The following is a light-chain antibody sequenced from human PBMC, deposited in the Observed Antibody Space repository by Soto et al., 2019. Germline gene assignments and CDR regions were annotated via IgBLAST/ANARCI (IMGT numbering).Light chain of an antibody. Sequence: QTVVTQEPSFSVSPGGTVTLTCALSSGSVSTSYYPSWYQHTPGRSPRALIYSTNIRSSGVPDRFSGSILGTKAALTITGAQADDECDYYCVLYMGSGIWVFGGGTQLTVL. CDR1: SGSVSTSYY. CDR3: VLYMGSGIWV. J-gene: IGLJ3*02. CDR2: STN. V-gene: IGLV8-61*01.